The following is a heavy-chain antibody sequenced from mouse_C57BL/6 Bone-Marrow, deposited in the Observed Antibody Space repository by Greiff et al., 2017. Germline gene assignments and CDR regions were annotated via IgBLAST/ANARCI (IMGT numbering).Heavy chain of an antibody. CDR2: IDPSDSET. D-gene: IGHD2-4*01. J-gene: IGHJ3*01. CDR3: ARSDDDGVFFAY. V-gene: IGHV1-52*01. Sequence: QVQLQQPGAELVRPGSSVKLSCKASGYTFTSYWMHWVKQRPIQGLEWIGNIDPSDSETHYNQKFKDKATLTVDKSSSTAYMQLSSLTSEDSAVYYCARSDDDGVFFAYWGQGTLVTVSA. CDR1: GYTFTSYW.